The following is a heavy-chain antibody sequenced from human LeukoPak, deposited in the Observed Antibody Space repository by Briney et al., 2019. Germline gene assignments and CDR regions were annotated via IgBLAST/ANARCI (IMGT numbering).Heavy chain of an antibody. D-gene: IGHD4-11*01. CDR2: ISAYNGNT. Sequence: ASVKVSCKASGYTFTSYGISWVRQAPGQGLEWMGWISAYNGNTNYAQKLQGRVTMTTDTSTSTAYVELRSLRSDDTAVYYCARIYTGYSMGYFDYWGQGTLVTVSS. V-gene: IGHV1-18*01. CDR3: ARIYTGYSMGYFDY. J-gene: IGHJ4*02. CDR1: GYTFTSYG.